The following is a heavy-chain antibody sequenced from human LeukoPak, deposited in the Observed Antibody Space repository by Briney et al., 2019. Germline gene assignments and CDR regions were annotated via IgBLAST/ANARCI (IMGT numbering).Heavy chain of an antibody. J-gene: IGHJ3*02. D-gene: IGHD3-9*01. CDR2: IISSSSYI. CDR3: ATDLGAPYDILTGYDAFDI. V-gene: IGHV3-21*01. Sequence: GGSLRLSCAASGFTFSSYSMNWVRQAPGKGLEWVSSIISSSSYIYYADSVKGRFTISRDNAKNSLYLQMNSLRAEDTAVYYCATDLGAPYDILTGYDAFDIWGQGTMVTVSS. CDR1: GFTFSSYS.